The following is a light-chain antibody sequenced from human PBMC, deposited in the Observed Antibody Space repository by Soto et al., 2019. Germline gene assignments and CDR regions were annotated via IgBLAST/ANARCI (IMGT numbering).Light chain of an antibody. CDR1: QSITTY. Sequence: DIQMTQSPSSLSASVGDRVTITCRASQSITTYLNWYQHKPGKAPKLLICAASSLPSGVPSRFSGSGSGTEFTLTISSLPPEDSATYYCQQGSSTPFTFGPGTKVDIK. J-gene: IGKJ3*01. V-gene: IGKV1-39*01. CDR3: QQGSSTPFT. CDR2: AAS.